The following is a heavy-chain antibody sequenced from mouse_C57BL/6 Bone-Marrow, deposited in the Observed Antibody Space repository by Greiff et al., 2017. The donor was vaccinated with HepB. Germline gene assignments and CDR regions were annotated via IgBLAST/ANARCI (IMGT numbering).Heavy chain of an antibody. CDR2: IYPRSGNT. Sequence: QVQLQQSGAELARPGASVKLSCKASGYTFTSYGISWVKQRTGQGLEWIGEIYPRSGNTYYNEKFKGKATLTADKSSSTAYMELRSLTSEDSAVYFCAHYYGSSLDYCGQGTTLTVSS. CDR1: GYTFTSYG. V-gene: IGHV1-81*01. J-gene: IGHJ2*01. D-gene: IGHD1-1*01. CDR3: AHYYGSSLDY.